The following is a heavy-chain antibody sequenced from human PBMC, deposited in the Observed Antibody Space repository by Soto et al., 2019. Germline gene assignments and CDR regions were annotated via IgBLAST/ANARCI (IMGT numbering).Heavy chain of an antibody. CDR2: ISSSSSSI. Sequence: PGGSLRLSCAASGFTFSTYNMNWVRQAPGKGLEWVSYISSSSSSIYYADSVKGRFTISRDNARNSLYLQMNSLRDEDTAVYYCATRVIWGQGTLVTVSS. D-gene: IGHD3-10*01. CDR1: GFTFSTYN. V-gene: IGHV3-48*02. CDR3: ATRVI. J-gene: IGHJ4*02.